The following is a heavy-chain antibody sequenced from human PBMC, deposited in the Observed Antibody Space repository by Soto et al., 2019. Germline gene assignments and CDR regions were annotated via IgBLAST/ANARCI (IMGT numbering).Heavy chain of an antibody. V-gene: IGHV4-4*02. CDR2: VFHSGDT. J-gene: IGHJ4*02. CDR3: TRLIYDSRLNYVYFDL. D-gene: IGHD3-16*01. CDR1: GGSISGRNW. Sequence: QVHLQESGPGLVKPSGTLSLTCVVSGGSISGRNWWSWVRQAPGKGLEWIGEVFHSGDTTYSPSLRSRVTISVDKSKNQFSLNLNSVTAADTAVYYCTRLIYDSRLNYVYFDLWGQGALVTVSS.